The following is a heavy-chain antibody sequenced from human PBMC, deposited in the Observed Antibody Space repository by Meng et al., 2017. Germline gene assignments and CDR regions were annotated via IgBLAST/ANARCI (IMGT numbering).Heavy chain of an antibody. CDR3: ARDWPYYDSSGYVYYYYGMDV. CDR2: INPNSGGT. V-gene: IGHV1-2*06. D-gene: IGHD3-22*01. Sequence: ASVKVSCKASRYTFTGYYMHWVRQAPGQGLEWMGRINPNSGGTNYAQKFQGRVTMTRDTSISTAYMELSRLRSDDTAVYYCARDWPYYDSSGYVYYYYGMDVWGQGTTVTVSS. CDR1: RYTFTGYY. J-gene: IGHJ6*02.